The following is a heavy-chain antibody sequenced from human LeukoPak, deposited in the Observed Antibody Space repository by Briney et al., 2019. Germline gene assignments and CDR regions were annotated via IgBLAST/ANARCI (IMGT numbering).Heavy chain of an antibody. CDR3: ARGDDNYWYFDL. CDR1: GFTFSSHG. Sequence: GRSLRLSCAASGFTFSSHGMHWVRQAPGHGLGCVAVISSDGSHKYYADSVKGRFTISRDNSKNTLYLQMNSLRADDTAVYYCARGDDNYWYFDLWGRGTLVTVSS. V-gene: IGHV3-30*03. J-gene: IGHJ2*01. CDR2: ISSDGSHK. D-gene: IGHD3-9*01.